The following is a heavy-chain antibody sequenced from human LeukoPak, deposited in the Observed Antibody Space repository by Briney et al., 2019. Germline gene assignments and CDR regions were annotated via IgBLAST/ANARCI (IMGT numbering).Heavy chain of an antibody. D-gene: IGHD5-18*01. J-gene: IGHJ4*02. CDR1: GFTFSSYG. CDR3: AKDRLSYSYSSVDFDY. V-gene: IGHV3-23*01. CDR2: ISGSGGST. Sequence: QAGGSLRLSCAASGFTFSSYGMSWARQAPGKGLEWVSAISGSGGSTYYADSVKGRFTISRDNSKNTLYLQMNSLRAEDTAVYYCAKDRLSYSYSSVDFDYWGQGTLVTVSS.